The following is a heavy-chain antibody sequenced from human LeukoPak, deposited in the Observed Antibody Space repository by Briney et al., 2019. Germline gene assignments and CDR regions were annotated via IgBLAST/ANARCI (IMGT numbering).Heavy chain of an antibody. CDR1: GGSISSSSYY. CDR2: IYYSGST. CDR3: ARHGAGTSSCPYYYYYYMDV. J-gene: IGHJ6*03. V-gene: IGHV4-39*01. D-gene: IGHD6-13*01. Sequence: SETLSLTCTVSGGSISSSSYYWGWIRQPPGKGLEWIGSIYYSGSTYYNPSLKSRVTISVDTSKNQFSLKLSSVTAADTAVYYCARHGAGTSSCPYYYYYYMDVWGKGTTVTISS.